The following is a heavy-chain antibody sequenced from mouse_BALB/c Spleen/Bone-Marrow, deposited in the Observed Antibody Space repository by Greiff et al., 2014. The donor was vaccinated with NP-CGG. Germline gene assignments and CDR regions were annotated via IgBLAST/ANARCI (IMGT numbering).Heavy chain of an antibody. CDR3: ATYDGYCFDY. J-gene: IGHJ2*01. Sequence: VQLKESGPSLVEPSQTLSLTCFVTGDSIPRGYWNLIRKFPGNKLEYMGYISYSGNTYYNPSLKSRISITRDTSKNQYYLQLNSVTTEDTATYYCATYDGYCFDYWGQGTTLTVSS. CDR1: GDSIPRGY. D-gene: IGHD2-3*01. V-gene: IGHV3-8*02. CDR2: ISYSGNT.